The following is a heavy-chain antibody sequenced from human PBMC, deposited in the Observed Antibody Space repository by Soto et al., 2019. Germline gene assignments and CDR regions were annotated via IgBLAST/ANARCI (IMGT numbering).Heavy chain of an antibody. D-gene: IGHD6-19*01. J-gene: IGHJ2*01. CDR2: FSVSGGST. CDR3: AKSRIEVTGGYWYFDP. Sequence: PGGSLRLSCAASGFTFSSYAMSWVRQAPGKGLEWVSGFSVSGGSTYYADSVKGRFTISRDNSKNTLYLQMNSLRAEDTAVYYCAKSRIEVTGGYWYFDPWGRGTLVTVSS. CDR1: GFTFSSYA. V-gene: IGHV3-23*01.